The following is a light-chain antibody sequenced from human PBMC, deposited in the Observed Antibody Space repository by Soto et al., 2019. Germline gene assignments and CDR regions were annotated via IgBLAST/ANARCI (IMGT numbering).Light chain of an antibody. CDR3: QQYYSTPRGT. CDR2: WAS. Sequence: DIVMTQSPDSLAVSLGERATINCKSSQSVLYSSNNKNYLAWYQQKPGQPPKLLIYWASTRESGVPDRFSGSGSGTDFTLTISSRQAEDVAVYYCQQYYSTPRGTFGPGTKVDIK. J-gene: IGKJ3*01. CDR1: QSVLYSSNNKNY. V-gene: IGKV4-1*01.